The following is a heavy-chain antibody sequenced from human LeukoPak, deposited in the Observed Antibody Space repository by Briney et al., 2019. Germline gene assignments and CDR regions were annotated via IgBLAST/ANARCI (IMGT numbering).Heavy chain of an antibody. CDR1: GYTFTSCA. V-gene: IGHV7-4-1*02. D-gene: IGHD6-19*01. J-gene: IGHJ4*02. Sequence: ASVKVSCKASGYTFTSCAMNWVRQAPGQGLEWMGWINTNTGNPTYAQGFTGRFVFSLDTSVSTAYLQISSLKAEDTAVYYCARDNWAGTVLGFDYWGQGTLVTVSS. CDR3: ARDNWAGTVLGFDY. CDR2: INTNTGNP.